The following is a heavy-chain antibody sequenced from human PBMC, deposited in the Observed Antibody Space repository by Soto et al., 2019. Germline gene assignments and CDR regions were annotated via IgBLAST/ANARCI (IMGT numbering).Heavy chain of an antibody. CDR2: ISAYNGNT. CDR1: GYTFTNYG. Sequence: ASVKVSCKASGYTFTNYGISWVRQAPGQGLEWMGWISAYNGNTNYAQRLQGRVTMTTDTSTNTAYMELSSLRSDDTAVYYCDRAAGGSPWFDPWGQGTLVTVSS. V-gene: IGHV1-18*01. D-gene: IGHD2-15*01. CDR3: DRAAGGSPWFDP. J-gene: IGHJ5*02.